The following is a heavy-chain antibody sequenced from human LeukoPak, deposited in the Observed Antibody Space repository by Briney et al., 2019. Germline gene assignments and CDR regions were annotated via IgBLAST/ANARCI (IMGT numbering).Heavy chain of an antibody. D-gene: IGHD5-24*01. CDR3: AKGRGWLQFFDY. J-gene: IGHJ4*02. Sequence: GGTLRLSCTASGFTFSSYAMNWVRQAPGEGLEWVSTISGSGGSTYYADSVKGRFTISRDNSKNTLYLQMNSLRAEDTAVYYCAKGRGWLQFFDYWGQGTLVTVSS. CDR2: ISGSGGST. V-gene: IGHV3-23*01. CDR1: GFTFSSYA.